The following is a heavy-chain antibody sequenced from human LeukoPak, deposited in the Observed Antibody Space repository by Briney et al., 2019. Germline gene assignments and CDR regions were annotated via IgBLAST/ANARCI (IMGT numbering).Heavy chain of an antibody. D-gene: IGHD3-10*01. Sequence: SETLSLTCTVSGGSISTYNWNWIRQPPGKGLEWIGYIYYSGSTNYNPSLKSRVTISVDTSKNQFSLKLSSVTAADTAVYYCARRVLGYYGMDVWGQGTTVTVSS. CDR1: GGSISTYN. CDR2: IYYSGST. CDR3: ARRVLGYYGMDV. J-gene: IGHJ6*02. V-gene: IGHV4-59*08.